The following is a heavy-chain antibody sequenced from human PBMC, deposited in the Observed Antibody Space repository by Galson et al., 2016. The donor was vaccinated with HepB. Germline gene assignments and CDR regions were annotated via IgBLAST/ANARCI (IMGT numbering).Heavy chain of an antibody. CDR2: ISGSGGST. J-gene: IGHJ4*02. CDR1: GFTFTSHW. CDR3: AKGYGVFDY. Sequence: SLRLSCAASGFTFTSHWMHWVRQAPGKGLEWVSAISGSGGSTYYADSVKGRFTISRDNSKNTVYLQMNSLRAEDTAVYYCAKGYGVFDYWGQGTLVTVSS. D-gene: IGHD4-17*01. V-gene: IGHV3-23*01.